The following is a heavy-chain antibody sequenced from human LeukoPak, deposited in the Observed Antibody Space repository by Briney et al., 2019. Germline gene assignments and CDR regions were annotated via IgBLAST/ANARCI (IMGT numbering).Heavy chain of an antibody. Sequence: GGSLRLSCAASGFTFSSYAMHWVRQAPGKGLEYVSAISSNGGSTYYANSVKGRFTISRDNSKNTLYLQMGSLRAEDMAVYYCARAITMTVVAAPDYWGQGTLVTVSS. V-gene: IGHV3-64*01. CDR1: GFTFSSYA. CDR2: ISSNGGST. J-gene: IGHJ4*02. CDR3: ARAITMTVVAAPDY. D-gene: IGHD3-22*01.